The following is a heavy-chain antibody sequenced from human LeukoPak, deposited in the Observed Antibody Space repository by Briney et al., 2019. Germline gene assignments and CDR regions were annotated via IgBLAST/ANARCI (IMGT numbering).Heavy chain of an antibody. V-gene: IGHV3-11*04. CDR3: ARDRGWCSGGSCYLYYFDY. D-gene: IGHD2-15*01. J-gene: IGHJ4*02. Sequence: GGSLRLSCAASGFTFSDYYMSWIRQAPGKGLEWVSYISSSGSTIYYADSVKGRFTISRDNAKNSLYLQMNSLRAEDTAVYYCARDRGWCSGGSCYLYYFDYWGQGTLVTVSS. CDR1: GFTFSDYY. CDR2: ISSSGSTI.